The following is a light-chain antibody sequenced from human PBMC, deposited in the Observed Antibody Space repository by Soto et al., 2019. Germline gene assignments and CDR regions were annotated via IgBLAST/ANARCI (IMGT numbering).Light chain of an antibody. CDR2: GAS. CDR3: QKYNNWPPAT. CDR1: QSVSSN. V-gene: IGKV3-15*01. J-gene: IGKJ5*01. Sequence: EIVMTPSPATVSVSPGESATLSCRASQSVSSNLAWYQQKPGQANRLIIYGASTRATGIPARFSGSGSGTEFTLTIRRLQSQDLAVYYCQKYNNWPPATFGQGTRRDIK.